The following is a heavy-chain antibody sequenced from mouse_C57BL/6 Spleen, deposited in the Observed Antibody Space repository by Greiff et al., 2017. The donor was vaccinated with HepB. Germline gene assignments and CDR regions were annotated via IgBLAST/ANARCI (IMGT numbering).Heavy chain of an antibody. J-gene: IGHJ3*01. CDR2: IDPENGDT. V-gene: IGHV14-4*01. Sequence: EVQLQQSGAELVRPGASVKLSCTASGFNIKDDYMLWVKQRPEQGLERIGWIDPENGDTEYASKFQGKATITADTSSNTAYLQLSSLTSEDTAVYYCTYGSSYGFAYWGQGTLVTVSA. D-gene: IGHD1-1*01. CDR3: TYGSSYGFAY. CDR1: GFNIKDDY.